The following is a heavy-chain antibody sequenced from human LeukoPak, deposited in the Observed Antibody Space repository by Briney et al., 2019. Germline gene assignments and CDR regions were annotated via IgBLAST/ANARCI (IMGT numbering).Heavy chain of an antibody. Sequence: PGGSLRLSCAASGFTFSSYAMHWVRQAPGKGLEWVAVISYDGSNKYYADSVKGRFTISRDNSKNTLYLQMNSLRAEDTAVYYCARDPWGVTTGYWGQGTLVTVSS. V-gene: IGHV3-30-3*01. J-gene: IGHJ4*02. CDR1: GFTFSSYA. CDR2: ISYDGSNK. CDR3: ARDPWGVTTGY. D-gene: IGHD4-17*01.